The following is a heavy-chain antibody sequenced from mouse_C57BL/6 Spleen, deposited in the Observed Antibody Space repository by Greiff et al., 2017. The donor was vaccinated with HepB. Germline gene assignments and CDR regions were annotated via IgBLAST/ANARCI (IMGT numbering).Heavy chain of an antibody. CDR1: GYTFTSYW. CDR2: IDPNRGGT. J-gene: IGHJ3*01. V-gene: IGHV1-72*01. CDR3: ASGGYDYPFAY. D-gene: IGHD2-4*01. Sequence: QVQLKQPGAELVKPGASVKLSCKASGYTFTSYWMHWVKQRPGRGLEWIGRIDPNRGGTKYNEKFKSKATLTVDKPSSTAYMQLSSLTSEDSAVYYCASGGYDYPFAYWGQGTLVTVSA.